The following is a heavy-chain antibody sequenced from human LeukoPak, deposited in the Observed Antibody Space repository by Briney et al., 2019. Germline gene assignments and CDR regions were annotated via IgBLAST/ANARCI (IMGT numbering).Heavy chain of an antibody. CDR2: INSDGSST. CDR3: ARELAMAGTFDY. D-gene: IGHD6-19*01. CDR1: GFTFSSYW. J-gene: IGHJ4*02. V-gene: IGHV3-74*01. Sequence: PGGSLRLSCAASGFTFSSYWMHWVRQAPGKGLVWVSRINSDGSSTSYADSVKGRFTISRDNAKNTLYLHLNNLRAEDTAVYYCARELAMAGTFDYWGQGTLVTVSS.